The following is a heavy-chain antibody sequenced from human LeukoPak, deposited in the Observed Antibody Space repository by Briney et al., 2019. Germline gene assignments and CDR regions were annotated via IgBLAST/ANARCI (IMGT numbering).Heavy chain of an antibody. CDR2: IIPIFGTA. CDR1: GGTFSSYA. V-gene: IGHV1-69*05. Sequence: SVKVSCKASGGTFSSYAISWVRQAPGQGLEWMGRIIPIFGTANYAQKFQGRVTITTDESTSTAYMELGSLRSEDTAVYYCAREGGYYGSGSYNWFDPWGQGTLDTVSS. CDR3: AREGGYYGSGSYNWFDP. J-gene: IGHJ5*02. D-gene: IGHD3-10*01.